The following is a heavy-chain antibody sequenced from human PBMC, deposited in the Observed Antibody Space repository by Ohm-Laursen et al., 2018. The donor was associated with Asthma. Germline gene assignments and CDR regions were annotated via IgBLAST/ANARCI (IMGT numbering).Heavy chain of an antibody. D-gene: IGHD6-6*01. CDR1: GFTFSYYN. CDR2: ISSDISTI. CDR3: AKDSRYSSSSTYYYYGMDV. V-gene: IGHV3-48*04. Sequence: SLRLSCTAPGFTFSYYNMNWVRQAPGKGLEWVSFISSDISTIYYADSVKGRFTISRDNAKNSLYLQMNSLRAEDTALYYCAKDSRYSSSSTYYYYGMDVWGQGTTVTVSS. J-gene: IGHJ6*02.